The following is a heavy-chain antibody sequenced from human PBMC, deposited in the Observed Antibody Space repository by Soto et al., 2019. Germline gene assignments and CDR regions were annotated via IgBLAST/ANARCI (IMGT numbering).Heavy chain of an antibody. D-gene: IGHD3-22*01. Sequence: GASVKVSCKVSGYTLTELSMHWVRQAPGKGLEWMGGFDPEDGETIYAQKFQGRVTMTEDTSTDTAYMELSSLRSEDTAVYYCTTPRYYYDSSGYYDSFNYGGQETLATVSS. V-gene: IGHV1-24*01. CDR3: TTPRYYYDSSGYYDSFNY. J-gene: IGHJ4*02. CDR2: FDPEDGET. CDR1: GYTLTELS.